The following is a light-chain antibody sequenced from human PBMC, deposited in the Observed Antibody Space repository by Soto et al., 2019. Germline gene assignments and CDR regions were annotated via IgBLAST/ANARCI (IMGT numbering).Light chain of an antibody. CDR2: GAS. CDR3: QQYGTSPPVT. Sequence: EIVLTQSPGTLSLSPGERATLSRRASQSVTSSSLAWYQQKPGQAPRLLIYGASSRATDIPDRFSGSGSGTDFTLTISRLEPEDFAVYYCQQYGTSPPVTFGQGTRLEIK. J-gene: IGKJ5*01. CDR1: QSVTSSS. V-gene: IGKV3-20*01.